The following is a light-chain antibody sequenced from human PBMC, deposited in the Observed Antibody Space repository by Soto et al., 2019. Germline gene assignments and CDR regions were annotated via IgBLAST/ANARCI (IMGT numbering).Light chain of an antibody. Sequence: QSVLTQPASVSGSPGQSITISCTGTSSDVGGYNYVSWYQQYPGKAPKLMIYDVSNRPSGVSNRFSGSKSGNTASLTISGLQAEDEADYYCSSYATSSLVFGGGTKLTVL. V-gene: IGLV2-14*01. CDR3: SSYATSSLV. CDR1: SSDVGGYNY. CDR2: DVS. J-gene: IGLJ2*01.